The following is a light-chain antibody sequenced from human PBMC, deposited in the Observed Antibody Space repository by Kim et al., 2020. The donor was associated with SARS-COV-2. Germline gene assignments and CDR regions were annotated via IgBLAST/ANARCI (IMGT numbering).Light chain of an antibody. CDR1: QSVRSN. CDR3: QQYTNWPPEYT. V-gene: IGKV3-15*01. Sequence: EIVMTQSPATLSVSPGERATLSCRASQSVRSNLAWYQQKPSQAPRLLIYAASTRATGIPARFSGSGSGTGFTLTISSLQSEDFAVYYCQQYTNWPPEYTFGQGTKLEI. CDR2: AAS. J-gene: IGKJ2*01.